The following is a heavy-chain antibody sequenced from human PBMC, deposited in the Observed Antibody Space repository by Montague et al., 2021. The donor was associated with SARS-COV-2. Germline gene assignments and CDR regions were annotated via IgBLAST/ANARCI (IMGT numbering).Heavy chain of an antibody. D-gene: IGHD6-19*01. CDR1: GGSISSSSYY. V-gene: IGHV4-39*01. CDR2: IYYSGST. Sequence: SETLSLTCTVSGGSISSSSYYWGWIRQPPGKGLEWIGSIYYSGSTYYNPPLKSRVTISVDTSKSQFSLKLSSVTAADTAVYYCAREISGWSARGGYYFDYWGQGTLVTVSS. J-gene: IGHJ4*02. CDR3: AREISGWSARGGYYFDY.